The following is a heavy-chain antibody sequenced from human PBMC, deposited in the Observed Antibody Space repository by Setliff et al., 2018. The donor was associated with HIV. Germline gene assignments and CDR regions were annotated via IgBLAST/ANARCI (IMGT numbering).Heavy chain of an antibody. CDR3: ARGLRGVIKGRYYYMDV. J-gene: IGHJ6*03. V-gene: IGHV1-46*01. CDR1: GYSFTTYY. CDR2: INPGGGNT. Sequence: ASVKVSCKASGYSFTTYYIHWMRQAPGQGLEWLAVINPGGGNTNYAQKFQGRVTVTRDTSTSTVYMELNSLRPEDTAVHYCARGLRGVIKGRYYYMDVWGKGTTVTVSS. D-gene: IGHD3-10*01.